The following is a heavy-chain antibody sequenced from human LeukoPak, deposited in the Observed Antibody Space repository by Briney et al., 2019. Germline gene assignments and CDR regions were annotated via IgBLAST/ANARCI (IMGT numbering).Heavy chain of an antibody. D-gene: IGHD3-10*01. CDR1: GFTFTSYA. CDR2: ISGSGGST. CDR3: ARVLSGRGSLYSYYYYMDV. J-gene: IGHJ6*03. Sequence: GGSLRLSCAASGFTFTSYAMSWVRQAPGKGLEWVSAISGSGGSTYYADSVKGRFTISSDNSKNTLYLQMNSLRAEDTAVYYCARVLSGRGSLYSYYYYMDVWGKGTTVTISS. V-gene: IGHV3-23*01.